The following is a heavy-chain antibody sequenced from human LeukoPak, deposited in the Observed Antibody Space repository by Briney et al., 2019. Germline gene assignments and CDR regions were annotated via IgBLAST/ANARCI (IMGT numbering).Heavy chain of an antibody. Sequence: ASVKVSCKASGYTFTSYAMHWVRQAPGQKLEWMGWINAGNGNTKYSQKFQGRVTITRDTSASTAYMELSSLRSEDTAVYYCARQKRSGWHGGPFDPWGQGTLVTVSS. V-gene: IGHV1-3*01. CDR2: INAGNGNT. J-gene: IGHJ5*02. D-gene: IGHD6-19*01. CDR3: ARQKRSGWHGGPFDP. CDR1: GYTFTSYA.